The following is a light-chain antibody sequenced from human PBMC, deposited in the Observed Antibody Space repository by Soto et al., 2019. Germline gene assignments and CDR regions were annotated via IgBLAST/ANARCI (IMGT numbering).Light chain of an antibody. J-gene: IGKJ4*01. Sequence: GDRLTITCRASRNIGSWLAWYQQKAGKAPNLLIYKASTLETGVPSRFSGSASGTEFTLTISSLQPDDFATYYCQQHANYPITFGGGTKVDIK. CDR1: RNIGSW. CDR2: KAS. V-gene: IGKV1-5*03. CDR3: QQHANYPIT.